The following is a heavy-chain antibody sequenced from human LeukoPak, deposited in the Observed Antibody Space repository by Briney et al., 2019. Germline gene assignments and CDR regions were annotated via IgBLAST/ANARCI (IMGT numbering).Heavy chain of an antibody. V-gene: IGHV4-31*03. CDR1: VGSINSGGYY. CDR2: IYYSGST. CDR3: ARELRWKTYFDY. Sequence: SQTLSLTCTVSVGSINSGGYYWSWIRQHPGKGLEWIGYIYYSGSTYYNPSLKSRVTISVDTSKNQFSLKLSSVTAADTAVYYCARELRWKTYFDYWGQGTLVTVSS. D-gene: IGHD4-23*01. J-gene: IGHJ4*02.